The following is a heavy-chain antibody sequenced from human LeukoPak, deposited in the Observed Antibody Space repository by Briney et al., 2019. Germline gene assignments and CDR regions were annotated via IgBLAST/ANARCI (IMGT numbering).Heavy chain of an antibody. D-gene: IGHD5-18*01. Sequence: SETLSLTCTVSGGSISSGSYYGSWIRQPAGKGLEWIGCIYTSGSTNYNPSLKSRVTISVDTSKNQFSLKLSSVTAADTAVYYCAREWIQVHYFDYWGQGTLVTVSS. CDR2: IYTSGST. V-gene: IGHV4-61*02. CDR3: AREWIQVHYFDY. CDR1: GGSISSGSYY. J-gene: IGHJ4*02.